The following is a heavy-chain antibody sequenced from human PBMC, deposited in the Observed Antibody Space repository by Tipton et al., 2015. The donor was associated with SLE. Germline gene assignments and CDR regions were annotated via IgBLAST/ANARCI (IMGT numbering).Heavy chain of an antibody. CDR3: GRHKTATRAFDF. Sequence: TLSLTCTVSGGSISSHYWSWIRQAPGKGLEWIGYISNSETTNYNPSLKSRVTISVDTSQNQFSLRLTSVTAADTAVYYCGRHKTATRAFDFWGQGTLVTVSS. J-gene: IGHJ3*01. CDR2: ISNSETT. CDR1: GGSISSHY. D-gene: IGHD1-1*01. V-gene: IGHV4-59*08.